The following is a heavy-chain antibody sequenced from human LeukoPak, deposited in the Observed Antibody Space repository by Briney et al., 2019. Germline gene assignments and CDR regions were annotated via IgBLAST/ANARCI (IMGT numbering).Heavy chain of an antibody. CDR2: INHSGST. J-gene: IGHJ4*02. CDR1: GGSFSGYY. Sequence: SETLSLTCAVYGGSFSGYYWSWIRQPPGKGLKWIGEINHSGSTNYNPSLKSRVTISVDTSKNQFSLKLSSVTAADTAVYYCARGLGGSGSSPTTNLDYWGQGTLVTVSS. CDR3: ARGLGGSGSSPTTNLDY. V-gene: IGHV4-34*01. D-gene: IGHD3-10*01.